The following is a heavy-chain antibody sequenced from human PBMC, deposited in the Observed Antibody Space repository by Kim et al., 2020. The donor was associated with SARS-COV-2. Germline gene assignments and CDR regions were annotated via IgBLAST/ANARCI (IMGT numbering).Heavy chain of an antibody. Sequence: SETLSLTCTVSGYSISSGYYWGWIRQPPGKGLEWIGSIYHSGSTYYNPSLKSRVTISVDTSKNQFSLKLSSVTAADTAVYYCARDYGVAAAGMRVAFDIWGQGTMVTVSS. CDR3: ARDYGVAAAGMRVAFDI. V-gene: IGHV4-38-2*02. CDR2: IYHSGST. D-gene: IGHD6-13*01. CDR1: GYSISSGYY. J-gene: IGHJ3*02.